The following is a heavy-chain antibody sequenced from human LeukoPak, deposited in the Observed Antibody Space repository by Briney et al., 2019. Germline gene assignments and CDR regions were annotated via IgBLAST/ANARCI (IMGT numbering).Heavy chain of an antibody. V-gene: IGHV1-18*01. J-gene: IGHJ4*02. D-gene: IGHD3-3*01. CDR3: ARVYDLWSGSPPDY. CDR1: GYTFFNFA. CDR2: ISTFNGNT. Sequence: ASVRVSCKTSGYTFFNFAINWVRQAPGQGLEWMGWISTFNGNTHYAQKVQDRVTMTTDTSTGTAYMDLRSLKSDDTAVYYCARVYDLWSGSPPDYWGQGTLVTVSS.